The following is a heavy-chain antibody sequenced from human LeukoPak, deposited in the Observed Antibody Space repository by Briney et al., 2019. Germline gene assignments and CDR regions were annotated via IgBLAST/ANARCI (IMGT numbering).Heavy chain of an antibody. J-gene: IGHJ5*02. CDR2: IYYSGST. CDR3: ARGEADYLLWSGFDP. D-gene: IGHD3-10*01. Sequence: SETLSLTCTVSGGSISRSRDYWGWIRQPPGKGLEWIGSIYYSGSTYYNPSLKSRVTISVDTSKNQFSLKLSSVTAADTAVYYCARGEADYLLWSGFDPWGQGTLVTVSS. CDR1: GGSISRSRDY. V-gene: IGHV4-39*07.